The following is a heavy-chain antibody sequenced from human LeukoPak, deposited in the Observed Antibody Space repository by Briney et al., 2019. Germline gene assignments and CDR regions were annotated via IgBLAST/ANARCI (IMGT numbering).Heavy chain of an antibody. D-gene: IGHD4/OR15-4a*01. J-gene: IGHJ5*02. Sequence: GASVKVSCKASGYTFTSYDINWVRQATGQGLEWMGWMNPNSGNTGYAQKFQGRVTITRNTSISTAYMELSSLRPEDTAVYYCARGRDDYSRLNWFDPWGQGTLVTVSS. CDR1: GYTFTSYD. CDR3: ARGRDDYSRLNWFDP. V-gene: IGHV1-8*03. CDR2: MNPNSGNT.